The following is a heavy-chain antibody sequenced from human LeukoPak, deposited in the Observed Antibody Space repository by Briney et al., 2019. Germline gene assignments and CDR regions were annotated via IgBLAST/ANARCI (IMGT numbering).Heavy chain of an antibody. CDR2: IIPIFGTA. CDR3: ARAKFHVWGYYYYMDV. Sequence: GASVTLSFTASGATFTIYAISWVRRAPGQGHEWMGGIIPIFGTANYAQKFQGRVTITADESTSTAYMELSSLRSEDTAVYYCARAKFHVWGYYYYMDVWGKGTTVTISS. CDR1: GATFTIYA. V-gene: IGHV1-69*01. J-gene: IGHJ6*03. D-gene: IGHD2-8*01.